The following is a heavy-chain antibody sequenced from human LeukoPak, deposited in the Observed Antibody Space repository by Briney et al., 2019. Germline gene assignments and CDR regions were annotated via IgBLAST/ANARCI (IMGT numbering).Heavy chain of an antibody. V-gene: IGHV3-30*02. CDR3: AKFNRQYCSSTSCYGGFDY. J-gene: IGHJ4*02. CDR1: GFTFSSYA. D-gene: IGHD2-2*01. CDR2: IRFDGSNK. Sequence: PGGSLRLSCAASGFTFSSYAMYWVRQAPGKGLEWVAFIRFDGSNKYYTDSVKGRFTLSRDNSKNTLYLQINSLRAEDTAVYYCAKFNRQYCSSTSCYGGFDYWGQGTLVTVSS.